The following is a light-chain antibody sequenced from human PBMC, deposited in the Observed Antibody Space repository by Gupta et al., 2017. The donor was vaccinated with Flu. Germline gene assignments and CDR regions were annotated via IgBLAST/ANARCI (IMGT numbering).Light chain of an antibody. V-gene: IGLV1-47*01. J-gene: IGLJ3*02. CDR2: RNN. CDR3: AAWDDSLRGRV. CDR1: SSNIGSNY. Sequence: QSVLTQPPSASGTPGQRVTISCSGSSSNIGSNYVYWYQQLPGTAPKLLIYRNNQRPSGVPDRFSGSKSGTSASLAISGLRSEDEAEYYCAAWDDSLRGRVFGGGTKLTGL.